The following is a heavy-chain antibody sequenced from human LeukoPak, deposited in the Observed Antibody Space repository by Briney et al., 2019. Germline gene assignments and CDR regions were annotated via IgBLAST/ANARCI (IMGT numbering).Heavy chain of an antibody. D-gene: IGHD3-22*01. V-gene: IGHV3-30*02. CDR1: GFTFSSYG. CDR2: IRYDGSNK. J-gene: IGHJ4*02. CDR3: AKDLPYYYDSSGYHAFDY. Sequence: GGSLRLSCAASGFTFSSYGMHWVRQAPGKGLEWVAFIRYDGSNKHYADSVKGRFTISRDNSKNTLYLQMNSLRAEDTAVYYCAKDLPYYYDSSGYHAFDYWGQGTLVTVSS.